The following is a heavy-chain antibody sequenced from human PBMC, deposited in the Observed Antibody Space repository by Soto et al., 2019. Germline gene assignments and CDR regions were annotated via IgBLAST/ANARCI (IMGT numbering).Heavy chain of an antibody. CDR1: GGSFSGYY. J-gene: IGHJ6*03. CDR3: ARVGDSSSWFTRHYYMDV. D-gene: IGHD6-13*01. V-gene: IGHV4-34*01. CDR2: INHSGST. Sequence: PSETLSLTCAVYGGSFSGYYWSWIRQPPGKGLEWIGEINHSGSTNYNPSLKSRVTISVDTSKNQFSLKLSSVTAADTAVYYCARVGDSSSWFTRHYYMDVWGKGTSVTVSS.